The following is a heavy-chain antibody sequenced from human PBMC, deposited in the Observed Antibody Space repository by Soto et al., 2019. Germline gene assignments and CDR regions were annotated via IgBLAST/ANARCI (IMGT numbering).Heavy chain of an antibody. CDR3: ARDFRLFVPEVVPAAMGRRYYYYGMDV. Sequence: GGGLIQPGGSLRLSCAASGFTVSSNYMSWVRQAPGKGLEWVSVIYSGGSTYYADSVKGRFTISRDNSKNTLYLQMNSLRAEDTAVYYCARDFRLFVPEVVPAAMGRRYYYYGMDVW. CDR1: GFTVSSNY. D-gene: IGHD2-2*01. J-gene: IGHJ6*01. V-gene: IGHV3-53*01. CDR2: IYSGGST.